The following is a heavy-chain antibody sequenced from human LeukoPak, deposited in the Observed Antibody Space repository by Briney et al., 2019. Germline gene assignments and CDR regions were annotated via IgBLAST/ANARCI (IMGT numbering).Heavy chain of an antibody. CDR1: GGSISSGDYY. D-gene: IGHD2-8*01. Sequence: PSQTLSRTCTVSGGSISSGDYYWSWLRQPPGKGLEWSGYIYYSGSTYYNPSLKSRVTISVDTSKNQFSLKLSSVTAADTAVYYCATSTIVLMVYAIFDYWGQGTLVTVSS. J-gene: IGHJ4*02. V-gene: IGHV4-30-4*08. CDR2: IYYSGST. CDR3: ATSTIVLMVYAIFDY.